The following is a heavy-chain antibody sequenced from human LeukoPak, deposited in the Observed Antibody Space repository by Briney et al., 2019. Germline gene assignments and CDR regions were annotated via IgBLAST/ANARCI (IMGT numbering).Heavy chain of an antibody. D-gene: IGHD4-11*01. CDR1: GFTFSSYA. Sequence: PGGSLRLSCAAFGFTFSSYAMNWVRQAPGKGLEWVSLISGSGGSTYYADSVRGRFTISRDNSKNTLYMQMNSLRVEDTAVYYCAKAETQYYFDYWGQGTLVTVSS. V-gene: IGHV3-23*01. CDR2: ISGSGGST. CDR3: AKAETQYYFDY. J-gene: IGHJ4*02.